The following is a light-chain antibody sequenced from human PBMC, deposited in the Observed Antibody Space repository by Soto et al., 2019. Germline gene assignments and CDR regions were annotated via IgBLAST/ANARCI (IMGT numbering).Light chain of an antibody. V-gene: IGLV2-14*01. J-gene: IGLJ1*01. CDR3: SSYASTSTAV. Sequence: QSVLTQPASVSGSPGQSITISCTGTSGDVGAYNYVSWYQQHPGKAPKLIIYEVNYRPSGVSNRFSGSKSGITASLTISGLQAEDEADYYCSSYASTSTAVFGTGTKLTVL. CDR1: SGDVGAYNY. CDR2: EVN.